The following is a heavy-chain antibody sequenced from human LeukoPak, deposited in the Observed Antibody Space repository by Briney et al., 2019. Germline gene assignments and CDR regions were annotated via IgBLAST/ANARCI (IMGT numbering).Heavy chain of an antibody. J-gene: IGHJ4*02. CDR1: GGTFSSYA. CDR2: IIPIFGTA. CDR3: ATSGPIVVVPAAQSLDY. Sequence: SVNVSCKASGGTFSSYAISWVRQAPGQGLEWMGGIIPIFGTANYAQKFQGRVTITADESTSTAYMELSSLRSEDTAVYYRATSGPIVVVPAAQSLDYWGQGTLVTVSS. D-gene: IGHD2-2*01. V-gene: IGHV1-69*13.